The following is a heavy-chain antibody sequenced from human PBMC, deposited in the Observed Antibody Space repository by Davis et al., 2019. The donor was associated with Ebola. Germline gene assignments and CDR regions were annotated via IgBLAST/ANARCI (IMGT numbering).Heavy chain of an antibody. CDR2: INPKSGGT. Sequence: ASVKVSCKASGYTFTGYYMHWVRQAPGQGLEWMGWINPKSGGTNYAQKFQGRVTMTRDTSTSTVYMELSSLRSEDTAVYYCARGGGIAAAGTLDYWGQGTLVTASS. J-gene: IGHJ4*02. D-gene: IGHD6-13*01. V-gene: IGHV1-2*02. CDR3: ARGGGIAAAGTLDY. CDR1: GYTFTGYY.